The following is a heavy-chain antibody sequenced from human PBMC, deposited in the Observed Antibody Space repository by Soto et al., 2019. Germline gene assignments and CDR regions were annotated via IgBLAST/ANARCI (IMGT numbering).Heavy chain of an antibody. CDR2: MYSSGSP. CDR1: GASISTAGYY. Sequence: QVQLQESGPGLVRPSQTLSLTCTVSGASISTAGYYWGGIRQHPGKGLEYIAYMYSSGSPYYNPSLKRRVTLSAAASKNQFSRQLSSVTAADTAVYYCASSGPTLTSRFDFWGQPALVSVSS. J-gene: IGHJ4*02. D-gene: IGHD6-19*01. V-gene: IGHV4-31*03. CDR3: ASSGPTLTSRFDF.